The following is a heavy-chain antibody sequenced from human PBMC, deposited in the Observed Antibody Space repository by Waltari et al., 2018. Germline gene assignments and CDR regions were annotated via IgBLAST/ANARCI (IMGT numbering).Heavy chain of an antibody. D-gene: IGHD3-3*01. J-gene: IGHJ4*02. CDR1: GFTCRSYW. CDR3: ARDHVFRGDFWSGYYDS. V-gene: IGHV3-7*01. Sequence: EVQLEESGGGLVQPGGSLRRSCAASGFTCRSYWMTWVRQAPGKGLEWVANIKQDGSETYYADSLKGRFTISRDNAKNSLYLQMNSLRAEDTALYYCARDHVFRGDFWSGYYDSWGQGTLVTVSS. CDR2: IKQDGSET.